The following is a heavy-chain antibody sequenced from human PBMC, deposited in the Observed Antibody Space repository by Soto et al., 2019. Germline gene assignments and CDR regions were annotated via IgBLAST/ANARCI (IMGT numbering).Heavy chain of an antibody. D-gene: IGHD3-22*01. CDR1: GGTFSSYA. J-gene: IGHJ6*02. CDR3: ARANYDSSGSYYYYGMDV. CDR2: IIPIFGTA. Sequence: SVKVSCKASGGTFSSYAISWVRQAPGQGLEWMGGIIPIFGTANYAQKFQGRVTITADESTSTAYMELSSLRSEDTAVYYCARANYDSSGSYYYYGMDVWGQGTTVTAP. V-gene: IGHV1-69*13.